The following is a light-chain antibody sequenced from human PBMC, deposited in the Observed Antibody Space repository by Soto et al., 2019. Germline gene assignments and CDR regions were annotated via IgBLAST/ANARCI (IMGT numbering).Light chain of an antibody. Sequence: QSVLTRPPSVSGAPGQRVTISCTGSTSNIGAGYDVHWYQQLPGTAPKLLIYDNNNRPSGVPDRFSGSKSGTSASLAISGLQAEDEADYYCQSYDSSLGAFYVFGTGTKVTVL. CDR1: TSNIGAGYD. V-gene: IGLV1-40*01. J-gene: IGLJ1*01. CDR3: QSYDSSLGAFYV. CDR2: DNN.